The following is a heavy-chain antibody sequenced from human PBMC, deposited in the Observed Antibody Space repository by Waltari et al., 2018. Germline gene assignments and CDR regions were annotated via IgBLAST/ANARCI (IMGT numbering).Heavy chain of an antibody. CDR2: NGNKDRSYNT. D-gene: IGHD4-17*01. V-gene: IGHV3-72*01. CDR3: ARDLDGDSNFDY. J-gene: IGHJ4*02. Sequence: EVQLVESGGGLVQPGGSLRLSCAASGCTFSDYDMAWVRQAPEKGLEWVSSNGNKDRSYNTEYAASVKGRFTISRDESKNSLYLDMNRLKMEDTAVYYCARDLDGDSNFDYWGQGTLVTVSS. CDR1: GCTFSDYD.